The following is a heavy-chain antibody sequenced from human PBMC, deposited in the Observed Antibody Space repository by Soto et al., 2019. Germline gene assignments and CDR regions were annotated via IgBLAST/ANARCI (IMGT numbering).Heavy chain of an antibody. D-gene: IGHD2-2*01. Sequence: SETLSLTCTVSGGAINSNNYYWGWVRQAPGKGLEWIGSVFYDGTTYYSPSLKGRVTISLATSRTQFSLKLNSVTAADTAVYYCARLVVVSPVANVWGQATLVTVSS. V-gene: IGHV4-39*01. CDR3: ARLVVVSPVANV. J-gene: IGHJ4*02. CDR1: GGAINSNNYY. CDR2: VFYDGTT.